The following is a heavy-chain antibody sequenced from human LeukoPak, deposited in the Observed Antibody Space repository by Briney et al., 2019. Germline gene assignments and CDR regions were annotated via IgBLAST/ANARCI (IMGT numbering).Heavy chain of an antibody. J-gene: IGHJ6*01. V-gene: IGHV1-2*02. Sequence: WASLKLSCKASGYTFTSYYLHWVRQAPGQGLEWMGCINPNSGGTNYAEKVKGSVTMTRDKAISTAYMDLTRLRSDDTAVYYCARGRYSSISGMDVWGQGTTVTVFS. CDR1: GYTFTSYY. CDR3: ARGRYSSISGMDV. CDR2: INPNSGGT. D-gene: IGHD6-13*01.